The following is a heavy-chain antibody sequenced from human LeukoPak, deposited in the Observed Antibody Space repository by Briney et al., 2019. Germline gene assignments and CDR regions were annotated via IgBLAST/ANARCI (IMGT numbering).Heavy chain of an antibody. CDR2: INHRGST. CDR3: ARGRTTYDYVWGSYRPPDY. J-gene: IGHJ4*02. CDR1: GGSFSGYY. D-gene: IGHD3-16*02. V-gene: IGHV4-34*01. Sequence: SETLSLTCAVYGGSFSGYYWNWIRQPPGKGLEWIGEINHRGSTNYNPSLKSRDTISVDTSKKQFSLKLSSVTAADTAVYYCARGRTTYDYVWGSYRPPDYWGQGTLVTVSS.